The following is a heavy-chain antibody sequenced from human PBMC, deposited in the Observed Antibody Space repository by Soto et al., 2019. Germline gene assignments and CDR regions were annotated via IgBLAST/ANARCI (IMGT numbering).Heavy chain of an antibody. V-gene: IGHV3-30-3*01. CDR2: ISYDGSNK. CDR3: ARDGGRTWIQLWLGGWTDY. CDR1: GFTFSSYA. Sequence: PGGSLRLSCAASGFTFSSYAMHWVRQAPGKGLEWVAVISYDGSNKYYADSVKGRFTISRDNSKNTLYLQMNSLRAEDTAVYYCARDGGRTWIQLWLGGWTDYWGQGTLVTAPQ. J-gene: IGHJ4*02. D-gene: IGHD5-18*01.